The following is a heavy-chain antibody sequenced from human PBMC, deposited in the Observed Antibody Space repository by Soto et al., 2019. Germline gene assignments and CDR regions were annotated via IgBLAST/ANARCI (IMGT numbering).Heavy chain of an antibody. CDR1: GFTFTNYW. J-gene: IGHJ4*02. CDR3: ARDVGYCSSSTCLIDH. CDR2: IYPGDSET. Sequence: PGESLKISCRGSGFTFTNYWIAWVRQMPGKGLEWMGIIYPGDSETSYSPSFQGQVIISADKSINTAYLQWSSLRSDDTAVYYCARDVGYCSSSTCLIDHWGQGTLVTVSS. D-gene: IGHD2-2*01. V-gene: IGHV5-51*01.